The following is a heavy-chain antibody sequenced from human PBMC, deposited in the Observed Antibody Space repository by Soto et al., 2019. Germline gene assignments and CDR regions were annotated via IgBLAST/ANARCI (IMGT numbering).Heavy chain of an antibody. CDR1: GFTFSSYA. Sequence: EVQLLESGGGLVQPGGSLRLSCAASGFTFSSYAMSWVRQAPGKGLEWVSAISGSGGSTYYADSVKGRFTISRDNSKNTLYLQMNSLRDEDTAVYYCAKASITIFGVVTGGFNAFDIWGQGTMVTVSS. V-gene: IGHV3-23*01. CDR3: AKASITIFGVVTGGFNAFDI. D-gene: IGHD3-3*01. CDR2: ISGSGGST. J-gene: IGHJ3*02.